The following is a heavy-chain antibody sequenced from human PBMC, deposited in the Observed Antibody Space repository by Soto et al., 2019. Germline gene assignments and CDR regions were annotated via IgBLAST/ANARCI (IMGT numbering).Heavy chain of an antibody. CDR3: AKTITTYSGDSRGRGALVDY. J-gene: IGHJ4*02. D-gene: IGHD3-22*01. Sequence: QVQLVESGGGVVQPGRSLRLSCAASGFTFSTYGMHWVRQPPGKGLEWVAVISSDGKSEHYADPVKGRFSISRDNCKNTLSLQMNSLRVEDTAVYYCAKTITTYSGDSRGRGALVDYWGQGTLVTVSS. V-gene: IGHV3-30*18. CDR2: ISSDGKSE. CDR1: GFTFSTYG.